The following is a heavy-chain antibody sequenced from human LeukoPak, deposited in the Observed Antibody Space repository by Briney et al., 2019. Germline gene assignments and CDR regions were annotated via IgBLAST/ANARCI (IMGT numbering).Heavy chain of an antibody. CDR3: AKDEYSLGDYNGNLPSTFDY. CDR2: ISASGGST. CDR1: GFSFSSHA. D-gene: IGHD4-23*01. V-gene: IGHV3-23*01. Sequence: PGGSLRLSCAASGFSFSSHAVSWVRQAPGKGLEWVSGISASGGSTYYADSVKGRFTISRDNSKNTVYLQMNSLRAEDTAIYFCAKDEYSLGDYNGNLPSTFDYWGQGTLVTVSS. J-gene: IGHJ4*02.